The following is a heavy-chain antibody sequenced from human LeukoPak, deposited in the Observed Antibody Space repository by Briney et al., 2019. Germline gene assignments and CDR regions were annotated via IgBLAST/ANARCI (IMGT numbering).Heavy chain of an antibody. V-gene: IGHV3-53*01. Sequence: GGSLRLSCTVSGSTVSSNSWSWVRQAPGKGLEWVSFIYSGGNTHYSDSVKGRFTISRDNSKNTLYLQMNSLRAEDTAIYYCARRAGEYSHPYDYWGQGTLVTVSS. J-gene: IGHJ4*02. CDR2: IYSGGNT. CDR1: GSTVSSNS. CDR3: ARRAGEYSHPYDY. D-gene: IGHD2-15*01.